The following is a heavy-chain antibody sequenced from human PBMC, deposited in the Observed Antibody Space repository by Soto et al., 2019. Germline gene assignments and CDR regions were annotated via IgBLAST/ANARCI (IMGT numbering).Heavy chain of an antibody. Sequence: GESLKISCAASGFTFSSYAMHWVRQAPGKGLEWVAVISYDGSNKYYADSVKGRFTISRDNSKNTLYLQMNSLRAEDTAVYYCARDIYSGIAAAGTDYWGQGTLVTVSS. CDR3: ARDIYSGIAAAGTDY. V-gene: IGHV3-30-3*01. J-gene: IGHJ4*02. CDR1: GFTFSSYA. CDR2: ISYDGSNK. D-gene: IGHD6-13*01.